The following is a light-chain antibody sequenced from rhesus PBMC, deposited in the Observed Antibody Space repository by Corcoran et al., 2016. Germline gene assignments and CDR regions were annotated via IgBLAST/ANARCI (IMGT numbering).Light chain of an antibody. CDR2: AAS. Sequence: DIQMTQSPSSLSASVGDRVTVTCRASQGINKELSWYQQKPGKAPTLLIYAASNLQTGVSSRFSGSGSGTDFTLTISSQKPEDVATYYCLRDYTTPWTFGRRAKVEIK. V-gene: IGKV1-94*01. CDR3: LRDYTTPWT. J-gene: IGKJ1*01. CDR1: QGINKE.